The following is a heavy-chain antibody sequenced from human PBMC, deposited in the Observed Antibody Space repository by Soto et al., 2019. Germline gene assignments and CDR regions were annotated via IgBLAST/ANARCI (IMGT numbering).Heavy chain of an antibody. CDR3: ARQSGYSYGTFDY. V-gene: IGHV4-59*02. Sequence: SETLSLTCSFSGDSVTSHYLTWIRQSPEKGLEWIGYMHYTGFSHYNPSLKSRLTISVDRSKNQFTLQLTSVTVADTAVYYCARQSGYSYGTFDYWGQGTLVTVSS. CDR2: MHYTGFS. D-gene: IGHD5-18*01. CDR1: GDSVTSHY. J-gene: IGHJ4*02.